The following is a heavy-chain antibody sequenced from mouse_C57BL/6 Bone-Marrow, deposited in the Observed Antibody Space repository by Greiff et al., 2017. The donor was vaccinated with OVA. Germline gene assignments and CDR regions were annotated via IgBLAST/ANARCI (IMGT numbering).Heavy chain of an antibody. CDR3: AGRELYYDGSSYGFAY. CDR2: IYPRSGNT. V-gene: IGHV1-81*01. Sequence: QVQLQQSGAELARPGASVKLSCKASGYTFTSYGISWVKQRTGQGLEWIGEIYPRSGNTYYNEKFKGKATLTADKSSSTAYMELRSLTSEDSAVYFGAGRELYYDGSSYGFAYWGQGTLVTVAA. D-gene: IGHD1-1*01. CDR1: GYTFTSYG. J-gene: IGHJ3*01.